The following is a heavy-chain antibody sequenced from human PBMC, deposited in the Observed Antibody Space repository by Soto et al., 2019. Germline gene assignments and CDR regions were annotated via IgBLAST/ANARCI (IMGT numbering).Heavy chain of an antibody. CDR2: INHSGST. Sequence: TLSLTCAVYGGSFSGYYWNWIRQPPGKGLEWIGEINHSGSTNYNPSLKSRVTISVDTSKNQFSLKLSSVTAADTAVYYCARGPPTFSPKKNWFDPWGQGTLVTVSS. V-gene: IGHV4-34*01. CDR1: GGSFSGYY. J-gene: IGHJ5*02. CDR3: ARGPPTFSPKKNWFDP.